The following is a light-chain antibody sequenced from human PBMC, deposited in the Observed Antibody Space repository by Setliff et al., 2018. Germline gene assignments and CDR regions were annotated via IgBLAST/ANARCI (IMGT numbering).Light chain of an antibody. CDR1: SSDIGAYDY. CDR2: DVS. J-gene: IGLJ1*01. V-gene: IGLV2-14*03. CDR3: SSYSTRTSLDV. Sequence: QSALAQPASVSGSPGQSITIYCIGSSSDIGAYDYVAWYQQHPGKAPKLMIYDVSHRPSGVSHRFSASKSGNTASLPISGLQVEDEADYYCSSYSTRTSLDVFGTGTKVTVL.